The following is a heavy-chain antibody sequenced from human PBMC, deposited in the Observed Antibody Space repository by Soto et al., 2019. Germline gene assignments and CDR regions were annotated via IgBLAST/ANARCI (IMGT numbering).Heavy chain of an antibody. CDR3: ARSLDDTPETFFNWFDP. CDR2: IFYTGTA. Sequence: QVQLQESGPGLVKPSQTLSLTCTVSGGSINTGGYYWGWIRHLPGEGLEWIGHIFYTGTAYYNPSLRSRVTVSIDTSANQFSLHMYSVTAADTAMHYCARSLDDTPETFFNWFDPWGQGILVTVSS. CDR1: GGSINTGGYY. V-gene: IGHV4-31*03. J-gene: IGHJ5*02. D-gene: IGHD2-15*01.